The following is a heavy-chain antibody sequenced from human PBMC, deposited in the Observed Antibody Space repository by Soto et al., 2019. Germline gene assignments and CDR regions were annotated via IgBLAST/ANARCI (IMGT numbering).Heavy chain of an antibody. Sequence: QVQLQQWGAGLLKPSETLSLTCAVYGGSFSGYYWSWIRQPPGKGLEWIGEINHSGSTNYNPSLKSRVTISVDTSKNQFSLKLSSVTAADTAVYYCHTFAVRGVSREVLLDYWGQGTLVTVSS. J-gene: IGHJ4*02. CDR2: INHSGST. CDR1: GGSFSGYY. CDR3: HTFAVRGVSREVLLDY. V-gene: IGHV4-34*01. D-gene: IGHD3-10*01.